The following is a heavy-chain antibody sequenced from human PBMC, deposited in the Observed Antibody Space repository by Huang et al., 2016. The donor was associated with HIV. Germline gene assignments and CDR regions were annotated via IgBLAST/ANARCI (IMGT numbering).Heavy chain of an antibody. D-gene: IGHD3-22*01. J-gene: IGHJ3*02. CDR2: IQPSGTP. CDR1: GGTFTGYF. Sequence: VQLQQWGASLLKPSETLSLTCAVSGGTFTGYFWGWVRQAPGKGLEWIAEIQPSGTPSYNPSLKSRVSMSVDVSNNQFSLSLKSVTAADTAVYFCVRCPGYYFEPSRYFDAFDIWGPGTMVTVS. V-gene: IGHV4-34*02. CDR3: VRCPGYYFEPSRYFDAFDI.